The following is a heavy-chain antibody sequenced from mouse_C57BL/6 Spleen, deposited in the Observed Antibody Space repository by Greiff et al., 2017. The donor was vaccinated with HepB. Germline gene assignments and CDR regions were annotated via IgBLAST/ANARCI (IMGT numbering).Heavy chain of an antibody. Sequence: VQLQQSGAELARPGASVKLSCKASGYTFTSYGISWVKQRTGQGLEWIGEIYPRSGNTYYNEKFKGKATLTADKSSSTAYVELRSLTSEDSAVYFCARYYGSNYAMDYWGQGTSVTVSS. D-gene: IGHD1-1*01. CDR3: ARYYGSNYAMDY. CDR2: IYPRSGNT. J-gene: IGHJ4*01. CDR1: GYTFTSYG. V-gene: IGHV1-81*01.